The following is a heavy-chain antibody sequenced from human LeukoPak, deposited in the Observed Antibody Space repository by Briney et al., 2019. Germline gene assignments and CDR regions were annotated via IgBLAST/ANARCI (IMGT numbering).Heavy chain of an antibody. J-gene: IGHJ5*02. CDR3: ARHEYSGSYYGLSWFDP. CDR2: INHSGST. Sequence: SETLSLTCAVYGGSFSGYYWSWIRQPPGKGLGWIGEINHSGSTNYNPSLKSRVTISVDTSKNQFSLKLSSLTAADTAVYYCARHEYSGSYYGLSWFDPWGQGTLVTVSS. V-gene: IGHV4-34*01. D-gene: IGHD1-26*01. CDR1: GGSFSGYY.